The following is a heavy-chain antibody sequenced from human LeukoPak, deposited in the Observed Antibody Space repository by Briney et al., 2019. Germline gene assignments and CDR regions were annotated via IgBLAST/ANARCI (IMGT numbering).Heavy chain of an antibody. CDR2: INHSGST. J-gene: IGHJ6*02. D-gene: IGHD2-15*01. CDR3: ARGPRRSCSGGSCYSGMDV. Sequence: SETLSLTCAVYGGSFSGYYWSWIRQPPGKGLEWIGEINHSGSTNYNPSLKRRVTISVDTSKNQFSLKLSSVTAADTAVYYCARGPRRSCSGGSCYSGMDVWGQGTTVTVSS. V-gene: IGHV4-34*01. CDR1: GGSFSGYY.